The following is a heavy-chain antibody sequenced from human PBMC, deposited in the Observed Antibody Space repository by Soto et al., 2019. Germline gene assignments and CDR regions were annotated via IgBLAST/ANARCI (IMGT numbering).Heavy chain of an antibody. V-gene: IGHV1-18*01. CDR1: GYAYTSYA. CDR2: ISAYNGNT. D-gene: IGHD4-17*01. Sequence: QVQLVQCGAEVKKPGASVKVSCKASGYAYTSYAISWVRQAPGQGLEWMGWISAYNGNTNYAQKLQGRVTMTTDTSTSTAYMALRTLRSDDTAVYYCARGKGNYGDLRPLFDYWGQGTLVTVSS. CDR3: ARGKGNYGDLRPLFDY. J-gene: IGHJ4*02.